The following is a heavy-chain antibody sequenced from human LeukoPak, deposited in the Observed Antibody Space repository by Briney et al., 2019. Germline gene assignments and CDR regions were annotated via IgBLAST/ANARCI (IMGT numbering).Heavy chain of an antibody. D-gene: IGHD1-1*01. CDR3: VTDPKNSNDGFDS. CDR1: GFTFSSYW. Sequence: PGGSLRLSCAASGFTFSSYWMHWVRQARGKGLVWVSRINSDGSSTSYADSVKGRFTISRDNAKNTLFLQMNSLRVDDTAIYYCVTDPKNSNDGFDSWGQGTLVTVSS. V-gene: IGHV3-74*01. CDR2: INSDGSST. J-gene: IGHJ4*02.